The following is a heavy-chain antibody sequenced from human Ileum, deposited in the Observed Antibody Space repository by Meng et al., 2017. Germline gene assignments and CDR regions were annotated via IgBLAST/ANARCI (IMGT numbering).Heavy chain of an antibody. D-gene: IGHD2-8*02. CDR1: GFSFSTST. CDR3: ARDWCGTCWYFDL. CDR2: ISDEGRNK. Sequence: GGSLRLSCGASGFSFSTSTLHWVRQPPGKGLEWVTLISDEGRNKDYADSVKGRFTVSRDDSKNTVYLEMNNLRIEDTAVYYCARDWCGTCWYFDLWGHGTLVTVSS. V-gene: IGHV3-30*01. J-gene: IGHJ2*01.